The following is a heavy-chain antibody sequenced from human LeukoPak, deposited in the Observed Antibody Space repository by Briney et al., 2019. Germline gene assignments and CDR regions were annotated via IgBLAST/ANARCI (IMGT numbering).Heavy chain of an antibody. Sequence: SETLSLICAVSGGSISNSNWWSWVRQPPGKGLEWIGEIYHSGRTNYNPSLKSRVTISVDTSKNQFSLKLSSVTAADTAVYYCARQNYGAAPLRYWGQGTLVTVSS. D-gene: IGHD4/OR15-4a*01. CDR3: ARQNYGAAPLRY. CDR1: GGSISNSNW. J-gene: IGHJ4*02. V-gene: IGHV4-4*02. CDR2: IYHSGRT.